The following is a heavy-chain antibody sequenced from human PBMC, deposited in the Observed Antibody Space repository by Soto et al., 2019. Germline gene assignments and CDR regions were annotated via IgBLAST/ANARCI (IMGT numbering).Heavy chain of an antibody. CDR1: GFTFSSYG. J-gene: IGHJ4*02. D-gene: IGHD3-10*01. Sequence: QVQLVESGGGVVQPGRSLRLSCAASGFTFSSYGMHWVRQAPGKGLEWVAVISYDGSNKYYADSVKGRFTISRDNSKNTLYLQMNSLRAEDTAVYYCAKDQWPRRPTMVRGVLDYWGQGTLVTVSS. V-gene: IGHV3-30*18. CDR2: ISYDGSNK. CDR3: AKDQWPRRPTMVRGVLDY.